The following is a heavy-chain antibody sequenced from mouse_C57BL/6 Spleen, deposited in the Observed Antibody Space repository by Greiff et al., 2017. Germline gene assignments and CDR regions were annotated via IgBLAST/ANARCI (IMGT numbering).Heavy chain of an antibody. CDR2: IDPSDSYT. J-gene: IGHJ2*01. CDR3: AIGLLRNDFDD. CDR1: GYTFTSYW. Sequence: QVQLKQPGAELVMPGASVKLSCKASGYTFTSYWMHWVKQRPGQGLEWIGEIDPSDSYTNYNQKFKGKSTLTVDKSSSTAYMQLSSLTSEDSAVYYCAIGLLRNDFDDWGQGTTLTVSS. V-gene: IGHV1-69*01. D-gene: IGHD1-1*01.